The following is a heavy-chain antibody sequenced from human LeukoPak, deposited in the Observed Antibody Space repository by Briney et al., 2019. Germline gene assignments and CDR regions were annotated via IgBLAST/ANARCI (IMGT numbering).Heavy chain of an antibody. J-gene: IGHJ4*02. D-gene: IGHD2/OR15-2a*01. CDR3: ARGTASKGYDY. V-gene: IGHV3-53*01. Sequence: GGSLRLSCAASGFTVSSNYMSWVRQAPGKGLEWVSVIYNDGSTYYADTVKGRFTISRDNSKNTVDLLVNSLRAEDTAVYYCARGTASKGYDYWGQGTLVTVSS. CDR2: IYNDGST. CDR1: GFTVSSNY.